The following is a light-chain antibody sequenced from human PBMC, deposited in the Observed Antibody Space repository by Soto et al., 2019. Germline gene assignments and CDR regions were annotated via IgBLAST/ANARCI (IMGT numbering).Light chain of an antibody. V-gene: IGLV2-14*03. CDR2: DVS. Sequence: QSVLTQPASVSGSPGQSITISCTGTSRDVGGYNYVSWFQHHPGKVPQLMISDVSNRPSGVSNRFSGSKSGNTASLTISGLQAEDEADYYCSSYTSGSTVIFGGGTKVTVL. CDR1: SRDVGGYNY. CDR3: SSYTSGSTVI. J-gene: IGLJ2*01.